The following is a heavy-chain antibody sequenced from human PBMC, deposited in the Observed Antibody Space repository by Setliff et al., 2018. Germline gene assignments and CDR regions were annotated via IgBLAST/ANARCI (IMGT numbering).Heavy chain of an antibody. CDR1: GYTFTSYD. V-gene: IGHV1-8*02. CDR2: MNPNSGNT. CDR3: ARVRKNDDSNNWYGASYYSYHYAMDV. D-gene: IGHD6-13*01. J-gene: IGHJ6*02. Sequence: ASVKVSCKASGYTFTSYDINWVRQATGQGLEWMGWMNPNSGNTGYAQRFQGRVTMTTDTSTSTAYMELRSLRSDDTAIYYCARVRKNDDSNNWYGASYYSYHYAMDVWGLGTTVTVSS.